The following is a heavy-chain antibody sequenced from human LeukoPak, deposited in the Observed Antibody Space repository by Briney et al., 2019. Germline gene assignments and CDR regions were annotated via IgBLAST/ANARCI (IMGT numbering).Heavy chain of an antibody. V-gene: IGHV4-59*02. CDR3: ARDRSGSGSYYYFDP. CDR1: GGPVNSYY. J-gene: IGHJ5*02. D-gene: IGHD1-26*01. CDR2: IYYSGNT. Sequence: SETLSLTCTVSGGPVNSYYWSWIRQPPGKGLEWIGYIYYSGNTNYNSSLESRVTISVDTSKNQFSLKLKSLTAADTAVYYCARDRSGSGSYYYFDPWGQGTLVTVSS.